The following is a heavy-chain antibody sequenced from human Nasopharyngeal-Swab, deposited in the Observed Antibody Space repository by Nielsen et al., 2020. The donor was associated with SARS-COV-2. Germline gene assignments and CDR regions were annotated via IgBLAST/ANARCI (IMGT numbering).Heavy chain of an antibody. CDR3: ARGYCSSGSCYAKHYGMDV. CDR2: ISSSSSDI. D-gene: IGHD2-15*01. Sequence: GESLKISCVDSGFRDYIMNWVRQAPGKGLEWVSSISSSSSDIYYADSVKGRFTISRDNAKNSLYLQMNNLRAEDTAVYYCARGYCSSGSCYAKHYGMDVWGQGTTVTVSS. J-gene: IGHJ6*02. CDR1: GFRDYI. V-gene: IGHV3-21*01.